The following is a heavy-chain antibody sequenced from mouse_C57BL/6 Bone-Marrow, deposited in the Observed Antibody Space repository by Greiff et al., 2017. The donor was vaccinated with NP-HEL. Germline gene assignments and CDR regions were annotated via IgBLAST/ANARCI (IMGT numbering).Heavy chain of an antibody. D-gene: IGHD1-1*01. CDR2: ISNGGGST. Sequence: EVMLVESGGGLVQPGGSLKLSCAASGFTFSDYYMYWVRQTPEKRLEWVAYISNGGGSTYYPDTVKGRFTISRDNAKNTLYLQMIRLKSEDTAMYYCARGITTVVAHWYFDVWGTGTTVTVSS. J-gene: IGHJ1*03. V-gene: IGHV5-12*01. CDR1: GFTFSDYY. CDR3: ARGITTVVAHWYFDV.